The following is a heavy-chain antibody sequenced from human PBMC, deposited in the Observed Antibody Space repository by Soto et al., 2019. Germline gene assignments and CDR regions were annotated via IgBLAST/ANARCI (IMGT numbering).Heavy chain of an antibody. CDR1: GGSLSRGGYY. D-gene: IGHD3-16*02. Sequence: PSETPSLPRPFSGGSLSRGGYYRSWVRQHPGKGLEWIGYIYYSGSTYYNPSLKSRVTISVGTSKNQFSLKLSSVTAADTAVYYCARGNRSYQFDYWGQGTLVTVSS. J-gene: IGHJ4*02. CDR3: ARGNRSYQFDY. V-gene: IGHV4-31*03. CDR2: IYYSGST.